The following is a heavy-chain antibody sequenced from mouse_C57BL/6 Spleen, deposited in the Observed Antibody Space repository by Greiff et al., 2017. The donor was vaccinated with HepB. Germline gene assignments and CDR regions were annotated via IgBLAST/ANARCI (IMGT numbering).Heavy chain of an antibody. Sequence: VQLVESDAELVKPGASVKISCKVSGYTFTDHTIHWMKQRPEQGLEWIGYIYPRDGSTKYNEKFKGKATLTADKSSSTAYMQLNSLTSEDSAVYFCGGPHYYGSSYWFAYWGQGTLVTVSA. D-gene: IGHD1-1*01. CDR3: GGPHYYGSSYWFAY. CDR2: IYPRDGST. V-gene: IGHV1-78*01. CDR1: GYTFTDHT. J-gene: IGHJ3*01.